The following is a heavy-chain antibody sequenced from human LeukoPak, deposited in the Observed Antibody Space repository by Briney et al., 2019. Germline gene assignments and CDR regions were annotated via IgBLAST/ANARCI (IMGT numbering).Heavy chain of an antibody. D-gene: IGHD5-18*01. V-gene: IGHV1-69*01. CDR2: IIPIFGTA. CDR1: GGTFSSYA. J-gene: IGHJ4*02. CDR3: ASGEQLRSPWPFDY. Sequence: GSSVKVSCKASGGTFSSYAISWVRQAPGQGLEWMGGIIPIFGTANYAQKFQGRVTITADESTSTAYMELSSLRSEDTAVYYCASGEQLRSPWPFDYWGQGTLVTVSS.